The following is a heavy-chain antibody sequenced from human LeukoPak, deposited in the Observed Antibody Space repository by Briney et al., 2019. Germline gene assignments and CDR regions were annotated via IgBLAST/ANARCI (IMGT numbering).Heavy chain of an antibody. J-gene: IGHJ4*02. Sequence: ASVKVSCKASGYRFISHYLHWVRQAHGQGPEWLGWMHAGNGNTRYPEKFDGRVTMTRDTSTNTAYMDLSSLRSDDTAVYYCAREGSYCVGGDCYSFDFWGQGTLVTVAS. CDR3: AREGSYCVGGDCYSFDF. CDR2: MHAGNGNT. CDR1: GYRFISHY. D-gene: IGHD2-21*02. V-gene: IGHV1-2*02.